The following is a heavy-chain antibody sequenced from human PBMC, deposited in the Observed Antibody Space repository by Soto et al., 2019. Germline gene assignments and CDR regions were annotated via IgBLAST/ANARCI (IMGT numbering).Heavy chain of an antibody. V-gene: IGHV4-61*01. CDR1: GGSVSTGSYY. Sequence: PSDTLSLTCTVSGGSVSTGSYYWSWIRQRPGKGLEWIGYIYYSGRTNYNPSITTRVTISVDTSKNQFSMKLSSVTAADTAVYYCARSTGDIYFDYWGQGTLVTVSS. D-gene: IGHD7-27*01. J-gene: IGHJ4*02. CDR3: ARSTGDIYFDY. CDR2: IYYSGRT.